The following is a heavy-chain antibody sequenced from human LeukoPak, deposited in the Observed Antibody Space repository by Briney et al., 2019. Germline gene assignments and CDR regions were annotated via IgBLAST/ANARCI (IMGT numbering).Heavy chain of an antibody. V-gene: IGHV4-34*01. D-gene: IGHD3-3*01. CDR3: ARAPMGYYDFWSGSAYYFDY. CDR1: GGSFSGYY. J-gene: IGHJ4*02. Sequence: TSETLSLTCAVYGGSFSGYYWSWIRQPPGKGLEWIGEINHSGSTNYNPSLKSRVTISVDTSKNQFSLKPSSVTAADTAVYYCARAPMGYYDFWSGSAYYFDYWGQGTLDTVSS. CDR2: INHSGST.